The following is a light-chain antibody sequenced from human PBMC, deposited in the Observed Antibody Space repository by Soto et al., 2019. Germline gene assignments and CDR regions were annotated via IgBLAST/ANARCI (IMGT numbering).Light chain of an antibody. J-gene: IGKJ4*01. CDR3: QQTSSTPT. CDR1: QSIRSY. V-gene: IGKV1-39*01. CDR2: AAS. Sequence: DIQLTQSPSSLSASVGDRVTITCRASQSIRSYLNWYQQKPGKAPKLLIYAASSLQTGVSSRFSGSGSGTDFTLTISNLQPEYFATYYCQQTSSTPTFGGGTKVEIK.